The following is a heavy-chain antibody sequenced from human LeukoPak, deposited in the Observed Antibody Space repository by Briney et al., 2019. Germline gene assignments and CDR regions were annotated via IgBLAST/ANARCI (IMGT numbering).Heavy chain of an antibody. CDR1: GASISSYY. V-gene: IGHV4-4*07. J-gene: IGHJ4*02. CDR3: ARGYNWNDPDY. D-gene: IGHD1-20*01. Sequence: PSETLSLTCTVSGASISSYYWSWIRQPAGKALEWIGRIYVTGSTTYNPSLESRVTMSLDTSKNHFSLKLRSVTAADTAVYYCARGYNWNDPDYWGQGTLVTVSS. CDR2: IYVTGST.